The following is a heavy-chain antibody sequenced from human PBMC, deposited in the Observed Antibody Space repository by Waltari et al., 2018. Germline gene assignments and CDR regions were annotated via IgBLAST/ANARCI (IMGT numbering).Heavy chain of an antibody. CDR2: INHSGST. CDR3: ARDLLGFGY. V-gene: IGHV4-34*01. Sequence: QVQLQESGPGLVKPSETLSLTCAVYGGSFSGYYWSWIRQPPGKGLEWIGEINHSGSTNYNPPLKSRVTISVDTSKNQFSLKLSSWTAADTAVYYCARDLLGFGYWGQGTLVTVSS. CDR1: GGSFSGYY. D-gene: IGHD3-10*01. J-gene: IGHJ4*02.